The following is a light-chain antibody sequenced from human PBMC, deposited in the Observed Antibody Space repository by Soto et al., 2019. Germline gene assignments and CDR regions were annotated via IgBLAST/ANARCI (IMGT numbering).Light chain of an antibody. CDR1: SSDVGGYNY. CDR3: SSYAGSYTYV. Sequence: QSALTQPPSVSGSPGQSVTISCTGTSSDVGGYNYVSWYQHHPGKAPKLMIYDVTKRPSGVRDRFSASKSGNTASLTISGLQAEDEADYYCSSYAGSYTYVFGTGTKVTVL. J-gene: IGLJ1*01. V-gene: IGLV2-11*01. CDR2: DVT.